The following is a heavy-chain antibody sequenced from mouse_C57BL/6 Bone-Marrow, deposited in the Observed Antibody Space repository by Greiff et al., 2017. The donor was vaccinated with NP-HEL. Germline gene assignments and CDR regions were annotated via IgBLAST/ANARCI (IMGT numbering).Heavy chain of an antibody. J-gene: IGHJ3*01. CDR2: IYPRSGNT. V-gene: IGHV1-81*01. D-gene: IGHD3-3*01. CDR3: EGDQFAY. CDR1: GYTFTSYG. Sequence: SRAELAGPGASVKLSCKASGYTFTSYGISWVKQRPGQGLEWIGEIYPRSGNTYYNEKFKGKATLTADKSSSTAYMELRSLTSEDSAVYFCEGDQFAYWGQGTLVTVSA.